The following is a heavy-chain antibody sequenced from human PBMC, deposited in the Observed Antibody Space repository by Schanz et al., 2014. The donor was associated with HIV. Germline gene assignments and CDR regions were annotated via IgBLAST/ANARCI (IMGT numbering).Heavy chain of an antibody. CDR3: ARGRSGYCSGGSCPYGRYYFDY. CDR2: MNPNSGGT. CDR1: GYTFTSYD. Sequence: QVQLVQSGAEVKKPGSSVRVSCKASGYTFTSYDINWVRQATGQGLEWMGWMNPNSGGTNYAQKFQGRVTMTRDTSISTAYMELSRLRSDDTAVYYCARGRSGYCSGGSCPYGRYYFDYWGQGTLVTVSS. V-gene: IGHV1-2*02. D-gene: IGHD2-15*01. J-gene: IGHJ4*02.